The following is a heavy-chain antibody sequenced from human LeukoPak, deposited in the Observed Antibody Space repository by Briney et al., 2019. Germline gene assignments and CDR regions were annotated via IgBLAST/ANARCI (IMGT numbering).Heavy chain of an antibody. V-gene: IGHV1-2*02. Sequence: GASVKVSCKASGYTFTGYYMHWVRQAPGQGLEGMGWINPNSGGTNYAQKFQGRVTMTRDTSISTAYMELSRLRSDDTAVYYCARLRLPSYYFDYWGQGTLVTVSS. CDR2: INPNSGGT. CDR3: ARLRLPSYYFDY. D-gene: IGHD5-12*01. CDR1: GYTFTGYY. J-gene: IGHJ4*02.